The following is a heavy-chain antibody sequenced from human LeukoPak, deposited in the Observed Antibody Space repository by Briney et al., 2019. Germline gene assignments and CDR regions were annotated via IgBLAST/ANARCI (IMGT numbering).Heavy chain of an antibody. CDR1: GYTFTSYG. CDR2: ISAYNGNT. J-gene: IGHJ6*02. Sequence: ASVKVSCKASGYTFTSYGISWVRQAPGQGLEWMRWISAYNGNTNYAQKLQGRVTMTTDTSTSTAYMELRSLRSDDTAVYYCARVDYYGSGSYLRAYYYYGMDVWGQGTTVTVSS. CDR3: ARVDYYGSGSYLRAYYYYGMDV. V-gene: IGHV1-18*01. D-gene: IGHD3-10*01.